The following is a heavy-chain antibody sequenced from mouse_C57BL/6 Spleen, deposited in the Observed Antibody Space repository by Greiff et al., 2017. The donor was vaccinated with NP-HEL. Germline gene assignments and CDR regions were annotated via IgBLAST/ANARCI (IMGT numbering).Heavy chain of an antibody. D-gene: IGHD4-1*01. V-gene: IGHV10-1*01. CDR1: GFSFNTYA. CDR2: IRSKSNNYAT. Sequence: EVQRVESGGGLVQPKGSLKLSCAASGFSFNTYAMNWVRQAPGKGLEWVARIRSKSNNYATYYADSVKDRFTISRDDSESMLYLQMNNLKTEDTAMYYCVRLGRYWYFDVWGTGTTVTVSS. CDR3: VRLGRYWYFDV. J-gene: IGHJ1*03.